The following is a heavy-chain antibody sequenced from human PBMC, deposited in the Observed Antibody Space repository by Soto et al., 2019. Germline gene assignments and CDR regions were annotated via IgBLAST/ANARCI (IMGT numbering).Heavy chain of an antibody. CDR1: GGSFSGYY. Sequence: SETLSLTCAVYGGSFSGYYWSWIRQPPGKGLEWIGEINHSGSTNYNPSLKSRVTISVDTSKNQFSLKLSSVTAADTAVYYCARALRITMVRGNNWFDPWGQGTLVTVSS. D-gene: IGHD3-10*01. CDR2: INHSGST. V-gene: IGHV4-34*01. J-gene: IGHJ5*02. CDR3: ARALRITMVRGNNWFDP.